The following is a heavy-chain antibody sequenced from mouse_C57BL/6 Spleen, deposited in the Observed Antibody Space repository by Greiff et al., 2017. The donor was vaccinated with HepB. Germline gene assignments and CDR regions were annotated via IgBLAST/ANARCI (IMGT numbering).Heavy chain of an antibody. Sequence: QVQLQQSGPELVKPGASVKISCKASGYAFSSSWMNWVKQRPGKGLEWIGRIYPGDGDTNYNGKFKGKATLTADKSSSTAYMQLSSLTSEDSAVYCCARYDGYSPPYYAMDYWGQGTSVTVSS. CDR3: ARYDGYSPPYYAMDY. J-gene: IGHJ4*01. V-gene: IGHV1-82*01. CDR2: IYPGDGDT. CDR1: GYAFSSSW. D-gene: IGHD2-3*01.